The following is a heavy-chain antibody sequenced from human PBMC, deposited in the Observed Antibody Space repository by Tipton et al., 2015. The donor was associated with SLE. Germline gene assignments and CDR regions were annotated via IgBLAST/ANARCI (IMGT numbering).Heavy chain of an antibody. J-gene: IGHJ4*02. CDR3: ARSYSYGVFDS. D-gene: IGHD5-18*01. CDR2: IYYSGST. CDR1: GVSIDYYY. V-gene: IGHV4-59*01. Sequence: GLVKPSETLSLTCTVSGVSIDYYYWSWIRQPPGKGLEWIGHIYYSGSTNYNPSLKSRVTVLVDTSQNQLSLKLTSVTAADTAMYYCARSYSYGVFDSWGQGTLVTVSS.